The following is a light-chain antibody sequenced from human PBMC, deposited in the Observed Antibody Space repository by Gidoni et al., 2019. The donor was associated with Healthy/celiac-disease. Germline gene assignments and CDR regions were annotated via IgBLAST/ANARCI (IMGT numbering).Light chain of an antibody. V-gene: IGKV3-15*01. J-gene: IGKJ1*01. CDR1: QSVSSN. CDR3: QHYNNWSGT. CDR2: GAS. Sequence: IVMTQSPATLSVSPGERATLSCRASQSVSSNLAWYQQKPGQAPRLLIYGASTRATGIPARFSGSGSGKEFTLTISSLQSEDVAVYYCQHYNNWSGTFGQGTKVEIK.